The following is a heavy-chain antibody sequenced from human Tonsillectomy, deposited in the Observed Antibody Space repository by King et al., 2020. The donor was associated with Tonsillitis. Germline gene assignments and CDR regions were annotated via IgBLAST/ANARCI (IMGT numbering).Heavy chain of an antibody. Sequence: VQLVESGGGLVQPGGSLRLSCAASGFTVSSNYMSWVRQAPGRGLEWVSVTYPRGSTYHGDSVSGRFTITIDISMNTGFLQLRSLRAEDTALYYCARDPGHDAGIPYYYYYMDVWGTGTTVTVSS. D-gene: IGHD1-1*01. CDR2: TYPRGST. CDR3: ARDPGHDAGIPYYYYYMDV. V-gene: IGHV3-66*01. CDR1: GFTVSSNY. J-gene: IGHJ6*03.